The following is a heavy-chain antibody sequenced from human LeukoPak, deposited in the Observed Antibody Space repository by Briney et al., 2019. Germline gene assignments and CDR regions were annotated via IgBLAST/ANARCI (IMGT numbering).Heavy chain of an antibody. CDR1: GGSFSGYY. V-gene: IGHV4-34*01. CDR3: ARIKARSPRYYYYYMDV. J-gene: IGHJ6*03. Sequence: PSETLSLTCAVYGGSFSGYYWSWLRQPPGKGLEWIGEINHSGSTNYNPSLKSRVTISVDTSKNQFSLKLSSVTAADTAVYYCARIKARSPRYYYYYMDVWGKGTTVTVSS. CDR2: INHSGST.